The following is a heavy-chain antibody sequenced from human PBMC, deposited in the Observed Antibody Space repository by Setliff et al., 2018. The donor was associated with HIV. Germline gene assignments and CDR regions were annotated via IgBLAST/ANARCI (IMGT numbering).Heavy chain of an antibody. CDR2: IIPMFGVA. Sequence: SVKVSCKASGGSFTSYGLSWVRQAPGQGFEWVGGIIPMFGVANYAQKFQGRVTINADKSTGSLFLQMNSLRAEDTAVYYCARDLDYYFDYWGQGTLVTVSS. D-gene: IGHD1-1*01. V-gene: IGHV1-69*10. CDR3: ARDLDYYFDY. J-gene: IGHJ4*02. CDR1: GGSFTSYG.